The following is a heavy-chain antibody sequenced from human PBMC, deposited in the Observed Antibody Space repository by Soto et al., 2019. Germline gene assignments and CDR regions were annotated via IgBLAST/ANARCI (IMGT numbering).Heavy chain of an antibody. D-gene: IGHD1-26*01. Sequence: SVKVSCKASGGTFSSYPINWVRQAPGQGLEWMGGIIPFFGTSNIAQKFQGRVTIIADESTSTVYMELRSLRSEDAAVYYCARVGHVTNYGMAVWGQGTTVTVSS. J-gene: IGHJ6*02. V-gene: IGHV1-69*13. CDR1: GGTFSSYP. CDR3: ARVGHVTNYGMAV. CDR2: IIPFFGTS.